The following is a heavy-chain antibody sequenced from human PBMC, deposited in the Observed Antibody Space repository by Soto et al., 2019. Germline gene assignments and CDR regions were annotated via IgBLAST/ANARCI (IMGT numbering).Heavy chain of an antibody. D-gene: IGHD5-12*01. CDR1: GLAFSNYW. CDR3: ARESSGYSSYFDY. V-gene: IGHV3-74*01. Sequence: EVQLVESGGGLVQPGGSLRLSCAASGLAFSNYWIHWVRHAPGQGLAWVSRISRDGSSTTYADSVKGRFTISRDFAKNTVYLQMNSLRAEDTAVYYCARESSGYSSYFDYWGQGTLVTVSS. J-gene: IGHJ4*02. CDR2: ISRDGSST.